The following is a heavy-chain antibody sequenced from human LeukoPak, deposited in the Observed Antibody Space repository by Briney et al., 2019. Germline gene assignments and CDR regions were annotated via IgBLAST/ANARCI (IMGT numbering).Heavy chain of an antibody. CDR3: ARLAAAGTRVQH. CDR2: INPSGGST. V-gene: IGHV1-46*01. D-gene: IGHD6-13*01. J-gene: IGHJ1*01. CDR1: GYTFTSYY. Sequence: GASVKVSCKASGYTFTSYYMHWVRQAPGQGLEWMGIINPSGGSTSYAQKFQGRVTMTRDTSTSTVYMELSSLRSDDTAVYYCARLAAAGTRVQHWGQGTLVTVSS.